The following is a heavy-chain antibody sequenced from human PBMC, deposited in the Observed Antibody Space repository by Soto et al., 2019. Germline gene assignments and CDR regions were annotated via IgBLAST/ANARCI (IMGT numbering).Heavy chain of an antibody. CDR3: ARHGGITMIEGGGLLSAFAI. CDR1: GGSISSYS. V-gene: IGHV4-59*08. CDR2: ISYSGST. J-gene: IGHJ3*02. D-gene: IGHD3-22*01. Sequence: PSETLSLTCTVSGGSISSYSWTWIRQPPGKGLEWIGYISYSGSTNYNPSLKSRVTVSVETSKNQFSLKLTSVTAADTAVYYCARHGGITMIEGGGLLSAFAICGQGTMVTVSS.